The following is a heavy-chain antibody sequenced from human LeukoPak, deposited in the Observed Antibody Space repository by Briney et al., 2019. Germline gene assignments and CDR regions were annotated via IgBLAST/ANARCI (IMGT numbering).Heavy chain of an antibody. J-gene: IGHJ4*02. Sequence: GGSLRLSCAASGFTFSSYSMNWVRQAPGNGLEWVSSISSSSSYIYYADSVKGRFTISRDNAKNSLYLQMNSLRAEDTAVYYCARLHATYYYDSSGYYFDYWGQGTLVTVFS. CDR1: GFTFSSYS. CDR3: ARLHATYYYDSSGYYFDY. CDR2: ISSSSSYI. V-gene: IGHV3-21*01. D-gene: IGHD3-22*01.